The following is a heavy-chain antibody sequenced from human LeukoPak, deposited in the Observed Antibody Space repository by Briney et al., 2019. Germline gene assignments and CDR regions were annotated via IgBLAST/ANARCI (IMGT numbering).Heavy chain of an antibody. CDR3: ARHPEKQQLVPWAFDP. CDR2: IYYSGST. J-gene: IGHJ5*02. CDR1: GGSISSSRYY. V-gene: IGHV4-39*01. D-gene: IGHD6-13*01. Sequence: PSETLSLTCTVSGGSISSSRYYWGWIRQPPGKGLEWIGSIYYSGSTYNNPSLKSRVTISVDTSKNQFSLKLSSVTAADTAVYYCARHPEKQQLVPWAFDPWGQGTLVTVAS.